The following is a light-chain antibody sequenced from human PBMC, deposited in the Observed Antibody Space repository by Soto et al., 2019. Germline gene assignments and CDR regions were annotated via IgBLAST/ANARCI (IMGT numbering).Light chain of an antibody. J-gene: IGKJ1*01. V-gene: IGKV3-20*01. CDR1: QSVSSN. CDR2: GAS. CDR3: QQYGSSPKT. Sequence: GNLVVSAENVDLRCRRASQSVSSNLAWYQQKPGQAPRLLIYGASRRATGIPDRFTGSGSGTDFALTISSLEPEDFAVYYCQQYGSSPKTFGQGTKVDIK.